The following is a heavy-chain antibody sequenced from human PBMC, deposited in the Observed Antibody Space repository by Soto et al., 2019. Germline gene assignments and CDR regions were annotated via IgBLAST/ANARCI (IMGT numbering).Heavy chain of an antibody. CDR3: ARSLFIAATDTEPFDS. D-gene: IGHD6-13*01. Sequence: GGSLRLSCAASGFTFSSYAMSWVRQAPGKGLEWVSALYSTFGTYYADSVKGRFTISRDNSKNTLYLHMNSLRAEDTAVHYCARSLFIAATDTEPFDSWGQGTLVTSPQ. CDR1: GFTFSSYA. CDR2: LYSTFGT. V-gene: IGHV3-23*05. J-gene: IGHJ4*02.